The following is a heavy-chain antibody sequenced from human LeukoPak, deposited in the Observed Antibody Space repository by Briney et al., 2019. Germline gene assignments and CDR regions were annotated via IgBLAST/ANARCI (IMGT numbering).Heavy chain of an antibody. Sequence: PGRSLRLSCAASGFTFSSYGMHWVRQAPGKGLEWVAVISYDGSNKYYADSVKGRFTISRDNSKNTLYLQMNSLRAEDTAVYYCAKDRSRSNAYYFDYWGQGTLVTVSS. J-gene: IGHJ4*02. CDR2: ISYDGSNK. CDR3: AKDRSRSNAYYFDY. V-gene: IGHV3-30*18. CDR1: GFTFSSYG.